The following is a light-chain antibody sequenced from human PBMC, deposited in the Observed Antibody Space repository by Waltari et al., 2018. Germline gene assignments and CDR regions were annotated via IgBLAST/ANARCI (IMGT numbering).Light chain of an antibody. CDR3: QHYLRLPVT. CDR2: GAS. Sequence: EIVLTQSPGTLSLSLGERDTVSCRASQSVSRALAWYPQKPGQAPRLLIYGASTRATGIPDRFSGSGSGTDVSLTISRLEPDDFAVYYCQHYLRLPVTFGQGTTVEI. CDR1: QSVSRA. J-gene: IGKJ1*01. V-gene: IGKV3-20*01.